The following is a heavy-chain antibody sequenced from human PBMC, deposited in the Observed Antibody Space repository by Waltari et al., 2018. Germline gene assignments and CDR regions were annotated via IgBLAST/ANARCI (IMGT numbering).Heavy chain of an antibody. J-gene: IGHJ4*02. CDR3: ARDTCSGGSCYGN. D-gene: IGHD2-15*01. Sequence: EVQLVESGGGLIQPGGSLRLSCAASGFTVSSNYMNWVRQAPGKGREWGPVILSGGRTYYAGSGKGRFTNSRDSSKNTLYLQMNSLRGEDTAIYYCARDTCSGGSCYGNWGQGTLVTVSS. CDR1: GFTVSSNY. CDR2: ILSGGRT. V-gene: IGHV3-53*01.